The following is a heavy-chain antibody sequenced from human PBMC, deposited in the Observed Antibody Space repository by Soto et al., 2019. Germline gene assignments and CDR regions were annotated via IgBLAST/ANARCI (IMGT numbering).Heavy chain of an antibody. J-gene: IGHJ6*03. CDR2: ISWNSGSI. CDR3: AKEFGGYDSYYYYYMDV. CDR1: GFTFDDYA. Sequence: EVQLVESGGGLVQPGRSLRLSCAASGFTFDDYAMHWVRQAPGKGLEWVSGISWNSGSIGYADSVKGRFTISRDNAKNSLYLQMNSLRAEDTALYYCAKEFGGYDSYYYYYMDVWGQGTTVTVSS. D-gene: IGHD5-12*01. V-gene: IGHV3-9*01.